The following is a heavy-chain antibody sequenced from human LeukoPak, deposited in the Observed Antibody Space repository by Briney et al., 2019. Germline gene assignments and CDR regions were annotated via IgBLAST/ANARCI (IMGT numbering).Heavy chain of an antibody. V-gene: IGHV1-69*04. Sequence: ASVKVSFKAAAGTFSIYAISWVWQAPGQGLEWMGRIIPILGIANYAQKFQGRVTITADKSTRTAYMELSSLRSEDTAVYYCARGGEDSSSYDDYYYGLDVWGQGTTVTVSS. CDR3: ARGGEDSSSYDDYYYGLDV. J-gene: IGHJ6*02. CDR2: IIPILGIA. D-gene: IGHD6-6*01. CDR1: AGTFSIYA.